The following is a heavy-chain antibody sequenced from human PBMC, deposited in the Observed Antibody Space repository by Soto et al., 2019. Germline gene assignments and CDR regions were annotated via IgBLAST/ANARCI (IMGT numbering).Heavy chain of an antibody. V-gene: IGHV3-30*19. CDR1: GFTFRSFV. CDR2: TSYDGSNT. CDR3: ARWGTTGGMHV. D-gene: IGHD3-16*01. J-gene: IGHJ6*02. Sequence: QVQLVDSGGGVVQPGTSLRLSCVGSGFTFRSFVIHWVRQAPGKGLEWVALTSYDGSNTYYDDSVKGRFTLSRDNSRNTEDLPMNSLRLEDTALYYCARWGTTGGMHVCGHGTLVSVYS.